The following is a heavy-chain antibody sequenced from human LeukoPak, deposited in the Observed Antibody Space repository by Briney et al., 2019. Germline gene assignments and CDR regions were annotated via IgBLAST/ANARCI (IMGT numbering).Heavy chain of an antibody. CDR3: ARGPVDIVATNPLRGYYFDY. Sequence: ASVKVSCKVSGYTLTELSMHWVRQAPGKGLEWMGGFDPEDGETIYAQKFQGRVTMTEDTSTDTAYMELSSLRSEDTAVYYCARGPVDIVATNPLRGYYFDYWGQGTLVTVSS. CDR2: FDPEDGET. D-gene: IGHD5-12*01. CDR1: GYTLTELS. J-gene: IGHJ4*02. V-gene: IGHV1-24*01.